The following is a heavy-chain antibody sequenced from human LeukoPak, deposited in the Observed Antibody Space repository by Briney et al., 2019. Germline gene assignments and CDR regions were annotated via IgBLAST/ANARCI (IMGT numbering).Heavy chain of an antibody. J-gene: IGHJ5*02. CDR2: INHSGST. D-gene: IGHD4-23*01. V-gene: IGHV4-34*01. CDR1: GGTFSGYY. CDR3: ARVYGGNSDWFDP. Sequence: SETLSLTCAVYGGTFSGYYWSWIRQPPGKGLEWIGEINHSGSTNYNPSLKSRVTISVDTSKNQLSLKLSSVTAADTAVYYCARVYGGNSDWFDPWGQGTLVTVSS.